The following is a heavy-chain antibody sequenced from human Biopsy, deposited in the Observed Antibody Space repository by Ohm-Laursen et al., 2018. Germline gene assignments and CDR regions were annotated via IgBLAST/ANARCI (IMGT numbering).Heavy chain of an antibody. V-gene: IGHV3-48*03. CDR2: IYGGGSPV. CDR3: ARLNSGTYDASDL. J-gene: IGHJ3*01. CDR1: GSAFNLYE. Sequence: SLRLSCSASGSAFNLYEMNWVRQAPGKGMEWISYIYGGGSPVSYADSVKGRFTISRGNAQNSLYLHMNSLRAEDTAVYYCARLNSGTYDASDLWGQGTMVIVSS. D-gene: IGHD1-26*01.